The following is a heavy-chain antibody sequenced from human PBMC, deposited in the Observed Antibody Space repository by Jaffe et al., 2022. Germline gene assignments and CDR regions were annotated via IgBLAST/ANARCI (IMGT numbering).Heavy chain of an antibody. D-gene: IGHD3-10*01. V-gene: IGHV3-9*01. CDR1: GFTFDDYA. CDR2: ISWNSGSI. Sequence: EVQLVESGGGLVQPGRSLRLSCAASGFTFDDYAMHWVRQAPGKGLEWVSGISWNSGSIGYADSVKGRFTISRDNAKNSLYLQMNSLRAEDTALYYCAKDIRYYGSGSGFDYWGQGTLVTVSS. CDR3: AKDIRYYGSGSGFDY. J-gene: IGHJ4*02.